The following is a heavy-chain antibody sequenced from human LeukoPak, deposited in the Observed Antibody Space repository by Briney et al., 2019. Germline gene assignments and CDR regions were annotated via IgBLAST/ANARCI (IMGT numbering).Heavy chain of an antibody. D-gene: IGHD3-16*01. J-gene: IGHJ5*02. Sequence: SETLSLTCTVSGGSISSSSYYWGWIRQPPGKGLEWIGSIYYSGSTYYNPSLKSRVTISVDTSKNQFSLKLSSVTAADTAVYYCASYPLTYNWFDPWGQGTLATVSS. V-gene: IGHV4-39*01. CDR1: GGSISSSSYY. CDR3: ASYPLTYNWFDP. CDR2: IYYSGST.